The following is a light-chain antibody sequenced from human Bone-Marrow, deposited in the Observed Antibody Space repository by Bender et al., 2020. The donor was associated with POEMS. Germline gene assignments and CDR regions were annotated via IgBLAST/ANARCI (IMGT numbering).Light chain of an antibody. Sequence: QSALTQPASVSGSPGQSITISCTGSISDISVYNYVSWYQHHPDKAPKLMIYEVNNRPSGVSNRFSGSKSGRTASLTISGLQGEDEAHYYCCSYAGSGTYVVFGGGTRLTVL. V-gene: IGLV2-14*01. J-gene: IGLJ2*01. CDR1: ISDISVYNY. CDR2: EVN. CDR3: CSYAGSGTYVV.